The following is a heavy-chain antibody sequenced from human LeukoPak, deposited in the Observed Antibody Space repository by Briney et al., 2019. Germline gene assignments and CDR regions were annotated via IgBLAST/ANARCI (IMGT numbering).Heavy chain of an antibody. D-gene: IGHD2-8*02. J-gene: IGHJ5*02. Sequence: GGSLRLSCAASGFTFSSYSMNWVRQAPGTGLEWVSAISSSSCYIYYADSVKGRFTISRDNTKNSLYLQMNSLRAEDTAVYYCATDSYGTVAWFDTWGQGTLVTVSS. CDR3: ATDSYGTVAWFDT. CDR2: ISSSSCYI. V-gene: IGHV3-21*01. CDR1: GFTFSSYS.